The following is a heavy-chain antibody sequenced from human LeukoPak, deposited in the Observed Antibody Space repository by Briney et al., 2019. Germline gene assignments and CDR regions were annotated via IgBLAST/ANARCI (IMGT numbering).Heavy chain of an antibody. Sequence: ASVTVSCKASGYTFSNYGITWVRQAPGQGLEWMGWITTDNGNTNYAQNLQGRVTMATDTSTSTAYMELRSLRSDDTAVYYCARGRGSTSRYWGQGTLVTVSS. V-gene: IGHV1-18*01. D-gene: IGHD5-12*01. CDR1: GYTFSNYG. CDR3: ARGRGSTSRY. J-gene: IGHJ4*02. CDR2: ITTDNGNT.